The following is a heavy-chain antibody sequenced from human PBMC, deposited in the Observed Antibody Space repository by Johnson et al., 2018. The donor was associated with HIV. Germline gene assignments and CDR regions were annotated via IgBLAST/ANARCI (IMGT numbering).Heavy chain of an antibody. D-gene: IGHD4-23*01. Sequence: VQLVESGGGLVQPGGSLRLSCAASGFTFSSYAMSWVRQAPGKGLEWVSAISGSGGSTYYADSVKGRFTISRDNSKNTLYLQMNSLRAEDTAVYYCAKESETYGGNIGFEHPFDIWGQGTMVTVSS. V-gene: IGHV3-23*04. J-gene: IGHJ3*02. CDR2: ISGSGGST. CDR3: AKESETYGGNIGFEHPFDI. CDR1: GFTFSSYA.